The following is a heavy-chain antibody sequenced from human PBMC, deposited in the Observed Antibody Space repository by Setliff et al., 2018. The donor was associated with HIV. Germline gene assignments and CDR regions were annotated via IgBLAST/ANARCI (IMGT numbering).Heavy chain of an antibody. Sequence: SETLSLTCTVSGGSISSHYWSWIRQPPGKGLEWIGSIYYSGSTNYNPSLESPFTMSVDPANNQFSLKLNSVTAADTAMYYCAREDGDYGFDLWGQGTLVTVSS. J-gene: IGHJ3*01. V-gene: IGHV4-59*11. CDR3: AREDGDYGFDL. D-gene: IGHD6-6*01. CDR1: GGSISSHY. CDR2: IYYSGST.